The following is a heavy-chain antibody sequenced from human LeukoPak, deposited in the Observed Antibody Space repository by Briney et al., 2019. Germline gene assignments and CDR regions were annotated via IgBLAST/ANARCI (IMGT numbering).Heavy chain of an antibody. CDR2: IIGSDDGT. Sequence: GGSLRLSCAASGFTFSSYAMNWVRQAPGKGLEWVSVIIGSDDGTYYADSVRGRFTISRDNSKNTLYLQMSSLRAEDTAVYYCAKPLPGTHYYFNYWGQGTLVTVSS. J-gene: IGHJ4*02. V-gene: IGHV3-23*01. CDR3: AKPLPGTHYYFNY. CDR1: GFTFSSYA. D-gene: IGHD2-15*01.